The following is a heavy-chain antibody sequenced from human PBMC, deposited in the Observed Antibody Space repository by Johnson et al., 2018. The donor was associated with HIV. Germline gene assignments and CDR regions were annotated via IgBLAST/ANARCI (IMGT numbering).Heavy chain of an antibody. V-gene: IGHV3-30-3*01. CDR3: AINSGYDSHGAFDS. Sequence: VQLVESGGGVVQPGRSLRLSCAASGFTLISYAMHWVRQAPGKGLEWVAVISYDGSNKYYADSVKGRFTISRDNSKNTLYLQMNSLRAEYTAVYYCAINSGYDSHGAFDSWGQGTMVTVSS. J-gene: IGHJ3*02. CDR2: ISYDGSNK. D-gene: IGHD5-12*01. CDR1: GFTLISYA.